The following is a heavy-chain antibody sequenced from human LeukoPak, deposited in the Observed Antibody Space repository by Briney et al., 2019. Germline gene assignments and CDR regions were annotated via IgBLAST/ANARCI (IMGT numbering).Heavy chain of an antibody. CDR2: TRTSSNYI. CDR3: ARGYGSGRASAPDYGLDV. Sequence: GRSLTPSCVPSEFTPSAYTMNWVHPAPERRLGWVSSTRTSSNYIYYADSVKSRFTSSRYNAENSLFLQMNSLRAEDTAVYYCARGYGSGRASAPDYGLDVWGQGTTVTVSS. J-gene: IGHJ6*02. V-gene: IGHV3-21*06. D-gene: IGHD3-10*01. CDR1: EFTPSAYT.